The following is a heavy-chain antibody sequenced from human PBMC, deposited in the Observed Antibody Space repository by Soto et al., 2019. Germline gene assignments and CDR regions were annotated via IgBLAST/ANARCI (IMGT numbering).Heavy chain of an antibody. D-gene: IGHD3-16*01. V-gene: IGHV3-21*01. Sequence: GSLRLSCAAPGFTFSSYSMNWVRLAPGKGLEWVSSISSTSTHIYYADSVKGRFTISRDNAKNSLYLQMNSLRAEDTAVYYCARDDSIIPATYTYGMDVLVRGSTVTVS. CDR3: ARDDSIIPATYTYGMDV. CDR1: GFTFSSYS. J-gene: IGHJ6*02. CDR2: ISSTSTHI.